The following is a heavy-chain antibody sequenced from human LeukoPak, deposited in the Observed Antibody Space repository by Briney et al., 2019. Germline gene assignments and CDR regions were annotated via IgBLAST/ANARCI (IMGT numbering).Heavy chain of an antibody. CDR3: ARVYDSSGYKPSGYYGMDV. CDR2: IYTSGST. Sequence: PSETLSLTCTVSGGSISSYCWSWIRQPAGKGLEWIGRIYTSGSTNYNPSLKSRVTMSVDTSKNQFSLKLSSVTAADTAVYYCARVYDSSGYKPSGYYGMDVWGQGTTVTVSS. J-gene: IGHJ6*02. D-gene: IGHD3-22*01. CDR1: GGSISSYC. V-gene: IGHV4-4*07.